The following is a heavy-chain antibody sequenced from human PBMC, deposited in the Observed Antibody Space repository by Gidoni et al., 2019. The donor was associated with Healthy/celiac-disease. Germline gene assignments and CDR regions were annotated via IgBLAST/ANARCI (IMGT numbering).Heavy chain of an antibody. CDR1: GFTFSSYG. J-gene: IGHJ3*02. CDR2: IWYDGSNK. Sequence: QVQLVESGGGVVQPGRSLRLSCAASGFTFSSYGMHWDRQAPGKGLEWVAVIWYDGSNKYYADSVKGRFTISRDNSKNTLYLQMNSLRAEDTAVYYCAREASSAFDIWGQGTMVTVSS. V-gene: IGHV3-33*01. CDR3: AREASSAFDI.